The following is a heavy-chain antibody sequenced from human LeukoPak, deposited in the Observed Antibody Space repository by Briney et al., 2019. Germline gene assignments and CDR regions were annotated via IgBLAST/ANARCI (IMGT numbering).Heavy chain of an antibody. D-gene: IGHD3-10*01. V-gene: IGHV3-7*03. CDR2: IKQDGSEK. Sequence: GGSLRLSCAASGFTFSNYWMTWVRQAPGKGLEWVASIKQDGSEKYYVDSVKGRFTFSRDNAKNSLYLQMDSLRAEDTAVCYCARDKSAGADTGSSFYYWGQGALVTVSS. J-gene: IGHJ4*02. CDR1: GFTFSNYW. CDR3: ARDKSAGADTGSSFYY.